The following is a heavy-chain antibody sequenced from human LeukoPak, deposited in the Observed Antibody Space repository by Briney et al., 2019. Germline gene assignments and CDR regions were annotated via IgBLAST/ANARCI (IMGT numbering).Heavy chain of an antibody. J-gene: IGHJ6*04. Sequence: PGGSLRLSCAASGFTFSSYWMHWVRHVPGKGLVWVSRMNSDGSSTTYADSVKGRFTISRDNAKNTLYLQMNSLRAEDTAVYYCAELGITMIGGVWGKGTTVTISS. CDR2: MNSDGSST. CDR3: AELGITMIGGV. CDR1: GFTFSSYW. V-gene: IGHV3-74*01. D-gene: IGHD3-10*02.